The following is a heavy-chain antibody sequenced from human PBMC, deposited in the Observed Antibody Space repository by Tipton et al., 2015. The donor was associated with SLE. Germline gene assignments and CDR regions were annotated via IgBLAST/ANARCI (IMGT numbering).Heavy chain of an antibody. CDR3: ARLNSGTGDFEH. V-gene: IGHV4-59*08. D-gene: IGHD7-27*01. Sequence: TLSLTCTVSGGSISSYFWSWIRQPPGKGLEWIGYIYYDGTTNYNPSLKSRVTISVETSKTHFSLKMSSVTAADTAVYYCARLNSGTGDFEHWGQGTLVIVSS. J-gene: IGHJ4*02. CDR1: GGSISSYF. CDR2: IYYDGTT.